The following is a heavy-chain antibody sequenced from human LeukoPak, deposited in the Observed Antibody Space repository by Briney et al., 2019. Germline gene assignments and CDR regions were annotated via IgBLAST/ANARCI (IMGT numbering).Heavy chain of an antibody. V-gene: IGHV2-5*02. Sequence: SGPTLVKPTQTLTLTCTFSGFSLSTSGVGVGWIRQPPGKALEWLALIYWDDDKRYSTSLKTRLTISKDTSKNQVVLTMTNMDPVDTATYYCARITVTDAFDIWGQGTMVTVSS. J-gene: IGHJ3*02. CDR3: ARITVTDAFDI. CDR2: IYWDDDK. CDR1: GFSLSTSGVG. D-gene: IGHD4-17*01.